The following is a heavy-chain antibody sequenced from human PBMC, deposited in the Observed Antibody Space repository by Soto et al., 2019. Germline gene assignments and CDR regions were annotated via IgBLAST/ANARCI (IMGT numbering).Heavy chain of an antibody. J-gene: IGHJ6*03. CDR2: ISSNGGST. D-gene: IGHD3-3*01. CDR1: GFTFSSYA. Sequence: GGSLRLSCAASGFTFSSYAMHWVRQAPGKGLEYVSAISSNGGSTYYANSVKGRFTISRDNSKNTLYLQMGSLRAADMAVYYCARGADDFWSGYYSGEDYYYYYMDVWGKGTTVTVSS. V-gene: IGHV3-64*01. CDR3: ARGADDFWSGYYSGEDYYYYYMDV.